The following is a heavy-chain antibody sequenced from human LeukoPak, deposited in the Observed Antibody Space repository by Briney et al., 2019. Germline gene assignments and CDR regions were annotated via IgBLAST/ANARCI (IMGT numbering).Heavy chain of an antibody. Sequence: GGSLRLSCAASGFTFSSYAMSWVRQAPGKGLEWVSAISGSGGSTYYADSVKGRFTISRDNSKNTLYLQMNSLRAEDTAGYYCAKVVGYDFWSAYYFDYWGQGTLVTVSS. V-gene: IGHV3-23*01. CDR1: GFTFSSYA. D-gene: IGHD3-3*01. CDR2: ISGSGGST. CDR3: AKVVGYDFWSAYYFDY. J-gene: IGHJ4*02.